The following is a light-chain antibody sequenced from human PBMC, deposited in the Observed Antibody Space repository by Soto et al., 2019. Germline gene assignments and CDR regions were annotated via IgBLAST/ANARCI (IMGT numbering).Light chain of an antibody. Sequence: QSVLTQPPSGSGAPGQTVTISCTGGSSNLGPGFDVHWYQQVPGKAPKLVLYSNTLRPSGVPDRFSGSKSGSSASLAITGLQAEYEADYYCSSYTRSSTWVFGGGTKLTVL. CDR2: SNT. V-gene: IGLV1-40*01. J-gene: IGLJ3*02. CDR3: SSYTRSSTWV. CDR1: SSNLGPGFD.